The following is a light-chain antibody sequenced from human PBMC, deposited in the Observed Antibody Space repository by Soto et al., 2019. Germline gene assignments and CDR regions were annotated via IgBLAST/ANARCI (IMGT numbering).Light chain of an antibody. CDR3: QHYGRSPGLFT. J-gene: IGKJ3*01. CDR1: QSVSNTY. Sequence: EIVLTQSPGTLSLSPGERATLSCRASQSVSNTYLAWYQQKPGQAPRLLIYDASSRATGIPDRFSGSGSGTDFTLTISRLESEDFAVYYCQHYGRSPGLFTFGPGTKVDIK. CDR2: DAS. V-gene: IGKV3-20*01.